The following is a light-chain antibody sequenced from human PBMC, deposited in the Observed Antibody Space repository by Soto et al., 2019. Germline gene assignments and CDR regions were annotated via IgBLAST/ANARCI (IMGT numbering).Light chain of an antibody. V-gene: IGLV1-44*01. CDR2: NNN. Sequence: QSALTQPPSASGTHGQRVTISCSGGSSNNGTNAANWYQQLPGTAPKLLIYNNNQRPSGVPDRFSGSKSGTSASLAISGLQSEDEADYYGAAWDDSLNGYDFGTGTKVTVL. J-gene: IGLJ1*01. CDR1: SSNNGTNA. CDR3: AAWDDSLNGYD.